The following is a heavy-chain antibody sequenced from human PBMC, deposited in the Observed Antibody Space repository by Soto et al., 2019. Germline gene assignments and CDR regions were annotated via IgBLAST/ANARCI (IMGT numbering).Heavy chain of an antibody. Sequence: EVQLVESGGGLVQPGGSLRLSCAASEFTFSSYWMSWVRQAPGKGLEWVANIKQDGSEKYYVDSVKGRFTIYRDNAKNSLYLQMNSLRAEDTAVYYCARERRDSGSYNYYFDYWGQGTLVTVSS. CDR3: ARERRDSGSYNYYFDY. D-gene: IGHD1-26*01. CDR1: EFTFSSYW. V-gene: IGHV3-7*01. CDR2: IKQDGSEK. J-gene: IGHJ4*02.